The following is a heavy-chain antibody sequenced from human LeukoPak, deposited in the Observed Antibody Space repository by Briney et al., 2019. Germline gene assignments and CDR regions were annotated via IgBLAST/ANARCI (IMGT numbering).Heavy chain of an antibody. V-gene: IGHV3-74*01. CDR2: INSDGSST. CDR1: GFTFSSYW. J-gene: IGHJ4*02. Sequence: PGGSLGLSCAASGFTFSSYWMHWVRHAPGKGLVWVSRINSDGSSTSYADSVKGRFTISRDNAKNTLYLQMNSLRAEDTAVYYCARDRAVGYYFDYWGQGTLVTVSS. CDR3: ARDRAVGYYFDY. D-gene: IGHD6-19*01.